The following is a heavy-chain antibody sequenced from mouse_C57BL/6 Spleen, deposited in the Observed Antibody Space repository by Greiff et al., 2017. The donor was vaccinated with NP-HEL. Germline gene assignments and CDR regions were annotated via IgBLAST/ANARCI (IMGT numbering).Heavy chain of an antibody. CDR2: IYPRDGST. D-gene: IGHD1-1*01. V-gene: IGHV1-78*01. CDR3: AATVVARWVFDY. CDR1: GYTFTDPT. Sequence: VQLQQSDAELVKPGASVKISCKVSGYTFTDPTIHWMKQRPEQGLEWIGYIYPRDGSTKYNEKFKGKATLTADKSSSTAYMQLNSLTSEDSAVYFCAATVVARWVFDYWGQGTTLTVSS. J-gene: IGHJ2*01.